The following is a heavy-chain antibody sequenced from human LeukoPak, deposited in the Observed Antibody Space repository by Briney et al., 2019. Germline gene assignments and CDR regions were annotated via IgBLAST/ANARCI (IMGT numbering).Heavy chain of an antibody. D-gene: IGHD6-13*01. CDR2: IYYSGST. CDR3: ARVSSSWYFYFDY. J-gene: IGHJ4*02. V-gene: IGHV4-31*03. Sequence: SETLSLTCTVSGGSISSGGYYWCWIRQHPGKGLEWIGYIYYSGSTYYNPSLKSRVTISVDTSKNQFSLKLSSVTAADTAVYYCARVSSSWYFYFDYWGQGTLVTVSS. CDR1: GGSISSGGYY.